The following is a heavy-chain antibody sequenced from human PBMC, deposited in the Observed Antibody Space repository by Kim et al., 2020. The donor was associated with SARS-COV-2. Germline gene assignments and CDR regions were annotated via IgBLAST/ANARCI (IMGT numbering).Heavy chain of an antibody. CDR2: FDPEDGET. J-gene: IGHJ5*02. V-gene: IGHV1-24*01. Sequence: ASVKVSCKVSGYTLTELSMHRVRQAPGKGLEWMGGFDPEDGETIYAQKFQGRVTMTEDTSTDTAYMELSSLRSEDTAVYYCATGPAAISSNWFDPWGQGTLVTVSS. D-gene: IGHD2-2*01. CDR3: ATGPAAISSNWFDP. CDR1: GYTLTELS.